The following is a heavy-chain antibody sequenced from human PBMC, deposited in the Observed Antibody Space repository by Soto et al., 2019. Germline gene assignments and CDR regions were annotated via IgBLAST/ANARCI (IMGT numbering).Heavy chain of an antibody. D-gene: IGHD3-10*01. V-gene: IGHV3-74*01. J-gene: IGHJ4*02. CDR3: AREGGSMVRGVIMPSFDY. Sequence: LRLSCAASGFTFSSYWMHWVRQAPGKGLVWVSRINSDGSSTSYADSVKGRFTISRDNAKNTLYLQMNSLRAEDTAVYYCAREGGSMVRGVIMPSFDYWGQGTLVTVSS. CDR1: GFTFSSYW. CDR2: INSDGSST.